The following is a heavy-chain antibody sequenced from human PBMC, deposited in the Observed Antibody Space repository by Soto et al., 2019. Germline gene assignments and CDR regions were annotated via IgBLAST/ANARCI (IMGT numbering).Heavy chain of an antibody. D-gene: IGHD5-12*01. V-gene: IGHV1-46*01. CDR3: AREGIVATRSRSGMDV. CDR1: GYTFTSYY. Sequence: GASVKVSCKASGYTFTSYYMHWVRQAPGQGLEWMGIINPSGGSTSYAQKFQGRVTMTRDTSTSTVYMELSSLRSEDTAVYYCAREGIVATRSRSGMDVWDQGTTVTVSS. CDR2: INPSGGST. J-gene: IGHJ6*02.